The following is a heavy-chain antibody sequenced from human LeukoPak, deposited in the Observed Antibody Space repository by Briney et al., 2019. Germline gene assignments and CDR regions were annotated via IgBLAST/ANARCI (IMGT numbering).Heavy chain of an antibody. J-gene: IGHJ3*02. CDR2: IYYSGST. CDR1: GSSISSGDYY. CDR3: ARYRITMVRDAFDI. V-gene: IGHV4-30-4*01. Sequence: PSETLSLTCTVSGSSISSGDYYWSWIRQPPGKGLEWIGYIYYSGSTYYNPSLKSRVTISVDTSKNQFSLKLSSVTAADTAVYYCARYRITMVRDAFDIWGQGTMVTVSS. D-gene: IGHD3-10*01.